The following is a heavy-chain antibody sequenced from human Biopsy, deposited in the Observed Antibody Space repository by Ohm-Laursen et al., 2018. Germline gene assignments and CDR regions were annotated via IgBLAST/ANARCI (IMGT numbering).Heavy chain of an antibody. CDR3: ARDSGILNYGNFKYYHYYGMDV. D-gene: IGHD4-11*01. CDR2: IYYSVMT. V-gene: IGHV4-59*11. CDR1: GGSFTGHY. Sequence: GTLSLTCTVSGGSFTGHYWTWIRQPPGKGLEWIGHIYYSVMTNYNPSLQSRVSISVDTPRNQVSLTLSSVTAADTAVYYCARDSGILNYGNFKYYHYYGMDVWGQGTKVTVSS. J-gene: IGHJ6*02.